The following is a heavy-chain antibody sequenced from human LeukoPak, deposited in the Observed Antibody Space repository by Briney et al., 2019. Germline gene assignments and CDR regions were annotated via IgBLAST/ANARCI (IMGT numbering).Heavy chain of an antibody. Sequence: GGSLRLSCAASGFTFSSNWMHWVRQAPGKGLVWVSRTNEDGSITNYADSVKGRFTISRDNAKNTLYLQMNSLTAEDTAVYYCARLHDYGGNSALDYWGQGTLVTVSS. D-gene: IGHD4-23*01. CDR2: TNEDGSIT. J-gene: IGHJ4*02. CDR3: ARLHDYGGNSALDY. V-gene: IGHV3-74*01. CDR1: GFTFSSNW.